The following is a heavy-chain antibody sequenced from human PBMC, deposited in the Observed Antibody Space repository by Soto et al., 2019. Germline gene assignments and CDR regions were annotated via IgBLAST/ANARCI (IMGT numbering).Heavy chain of an antibody. J-gene: IGHJ4*02. CDR3: ARTMHDDFWSGYYDY. V-gene: IGHV4-59*01. CDR1: GGSISSYY. D-gene: IGHD3-3*01. Sequence: PSETLSLTCTVSGGSISSYYWSWIRQPPGKGLEWIGYIYYSGSTNYNPSLKSRVTISVDTSKNQFSLKPSSVTAADTAVYYCARTMHDDFWSGYYDYWGQGTLVTVSS. CDR2: IYYSGST.